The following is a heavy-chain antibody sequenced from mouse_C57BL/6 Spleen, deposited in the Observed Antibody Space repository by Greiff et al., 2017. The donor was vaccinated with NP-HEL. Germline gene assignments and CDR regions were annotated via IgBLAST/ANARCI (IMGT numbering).Heavy chain of an antibody. V-gene: IGHV5-6*02. Sequence: DVKLVESGGDLVKPGGSLKLSCAASGFTFSSYGMSWVRQTPDKRLEWVATISSGGSYTYYPDSVKGRFTISRDNAKNTLYLQMSSLKSEDTAMYYCARIYYDYDDGYYFDYWGQGTTLTVSS. CDR3: ARIYYDYDDGYYFDY. CDR1: GFTFSSYG. D-gene: IGHD2-4*01. J-gene: IGHJ2*01. CDR2: ISSGGSYT.